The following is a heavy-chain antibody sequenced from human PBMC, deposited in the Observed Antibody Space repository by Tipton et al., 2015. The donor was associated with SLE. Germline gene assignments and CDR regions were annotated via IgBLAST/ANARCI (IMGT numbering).Heavy chain of an antibody. V-gene: IGHV3-48*03. J-gene: IGHJ3*02. Sequence: SLRLSCAASGFTFSSYEMKWVRQAPGKGLEWVSYISSSGSTIYYADSVKGRFAISRDNAKNSLYLQMNSLRAEDTAVYYCARVRRAYSSGWYDAFDIWGQGTMVTVSS. CDR2: ISSSGSTI. D-gene: IGHD6-13*01. CDR1: GFTFSSYE. CDR3: ARVRRAYSSGWYDAFDI.